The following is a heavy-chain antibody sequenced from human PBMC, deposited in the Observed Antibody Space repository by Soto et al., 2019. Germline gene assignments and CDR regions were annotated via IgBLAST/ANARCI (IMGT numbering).Heavy chain of an antibody. CDR1: GGTIRSDDYY. CDR3: ARKVSAYGDYANWFDP. D-gene: IGHD4-17*01. J-gene: IGHJ5*02. CDR2: IYYSGST. Sequence: SETLSLTCTVSGGTIRSDDYYWCWIRQPPGKGLEWIGYIYYSGSTYYNPSLKSRVTISVDTSKNHFSLKLSSVTAADTAVYYCARKVSAYGDYANWFDPWGQGTLVTVSS. V-gene: IGHV4-30-4*01.